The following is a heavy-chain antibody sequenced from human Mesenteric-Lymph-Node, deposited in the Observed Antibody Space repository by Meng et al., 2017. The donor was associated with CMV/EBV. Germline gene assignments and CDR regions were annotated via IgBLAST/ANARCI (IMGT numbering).Heavy chain of an antibody. CDR1: GFTFTNYA. J-gene: IGHJ4*02. Sequence: GESLKISCTASGFTFTNYAMNWVRQAPGKGLEWVSVIGGNGDDTYYADSVKGRFTISRDNSKNTLYLQMNSLRAEDTAVYYCAKDHRDIVVMFWGQGTLVTVSS. CDR3: AKDHRDIVVMF. CDR2: IGGNGDDT. D-gene: IGHD2-8*01. V-gene: IGHV3-23*01.